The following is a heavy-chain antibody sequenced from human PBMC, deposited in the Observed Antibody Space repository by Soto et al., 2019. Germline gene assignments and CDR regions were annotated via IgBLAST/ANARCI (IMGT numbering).Heavy chain of an antibody. V-gene: IGHV1-46*01. D-gene: IGHD3-3*01. Sequence: GSSVKVSCKASGYTFTSYYMHWVRQAPGQGLEWMGIINPSGGSTSYAQKFQGRVTMTRDTSTSTVYMELSSLRSEDTAVYYCARETSITIFGIIIEGSNWLAPWGQGSLVTVSS. CDR2: INPSGGST. CDR1: GYTFTSYY. J-gene: IGHJ5*02. CDR3: ARETSITIFGIIIEGSNWLAP.